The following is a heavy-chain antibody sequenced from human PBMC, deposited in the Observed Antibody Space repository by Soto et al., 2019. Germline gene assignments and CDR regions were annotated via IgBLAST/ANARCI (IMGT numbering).Heavy chain of an antibody. CDR2: ISAYNGNT. Sequence: ASVKVSCRGSGYTFTSYGISLVKQAPGQGLKWMGWISAYNGNTNYAQKLQGRVTMTTDTSTSTAYMELRSLRSDDTAVYYCARDPRGSHYYDSSDSSFDYWGQGTLVTVFS. D-gene: IGHD3-22*01. V-gene: IGHV1-18*01. J-gene: IGHJ4*02. CDR3: ARDPRGSHYYDSSDSSFDY. CDR1: GYTFTSYG.